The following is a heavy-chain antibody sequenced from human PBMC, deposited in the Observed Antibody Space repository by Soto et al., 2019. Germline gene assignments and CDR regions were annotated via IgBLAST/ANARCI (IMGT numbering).Heavy chain of an antibody. D-gene: IGHD2-8*01. J-gene: IGHJ6*02. CDR2: INPKSGGT. Sequence: GASVKVSCKASGYSFTDYHIHWVRQAPGQGLEWLGRINPKSGGTSTAQKFQGWVTMTRDRSISTASMELTRLTSDDTAIYYCARGDSTDCSNGVCSFFYNHDMDVWGQGTTVTVSS. CDR1: GYSFTDYH. CDR3: ARGDSTDCSNGVCSFFYNHDMDV. V-gene: IGHV1-2*04.